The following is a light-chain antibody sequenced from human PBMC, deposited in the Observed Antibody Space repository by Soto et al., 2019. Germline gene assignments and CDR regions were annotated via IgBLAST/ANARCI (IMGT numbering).Light chain of an antibody. CDR2: AAS. J-gene: IGKJ3*01. V-gene: IGKV1-9*01. Sequence: IQLTQSPSSLSASVGDRVTITCRASQGISSYLAWFQQKPGKAPKLLIYAASTLQSGVPSRFRGSGSGTDFALTISSLQPEDFATYFCQHISTYPLTFGPGTKVDFK. CDR1: QGISSY. CDR3: QHISTYPLT.